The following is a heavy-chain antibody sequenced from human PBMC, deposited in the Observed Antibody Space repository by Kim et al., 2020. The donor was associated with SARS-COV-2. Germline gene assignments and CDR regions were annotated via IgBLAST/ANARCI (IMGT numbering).Heavy chain of an antibody. Sequence: QGRVTITADESTSTAYLELSSLRSEDTAVYYCARMLVVPAAMYYYYGMDVWGQGTTVTVSS. CDR3: ARMLVVPAAMYYYYGMDV. J-gene: IGHJ6*02. D-gene: IGHD2-2*01. V-gene: IGHV1-69*01.